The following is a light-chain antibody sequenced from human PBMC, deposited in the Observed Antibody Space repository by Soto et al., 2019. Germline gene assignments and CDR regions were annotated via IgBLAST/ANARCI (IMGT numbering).Light chain of an antibody. CDR2: TGS. CDR1: QGISNW. J-gene: IGKJ4*01. V-gene: IGKV1-12*01. CDR3: QQANSFPLT. Sequence: DIQMTQSPSSVSASGGDRVSITCRASQGISNWLAWYQQKPGRAPKLLIYTGSSLQSGVPSRFSGTGSGTDFTLTISSLLPEDVATYYCQQANSFPLTFGGGTKVEIK.